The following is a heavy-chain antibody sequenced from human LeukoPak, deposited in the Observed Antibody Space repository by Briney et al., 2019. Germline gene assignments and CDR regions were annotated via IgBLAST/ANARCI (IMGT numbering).Heavy chain of an antibody. CDR2: IWYDGSNK. D-gene: IGHD3-10*01. CDR3: ARGEFGSGSYYAWYFDL. CDR1: GFTFSSYG. Sequence: GGSLRLSCAASGFTFSSYGMHWVRQAPGKGLEWVAVIWYDGSNKYYADSVKGRFTISRDNSKNTLYLQMNSLRAEDTAVYYCARGEFGSGSYYAWYFDLWGRGTLVTVSS. J-gene: IGHJ2*01. V-gene: IGHV3-33*01.